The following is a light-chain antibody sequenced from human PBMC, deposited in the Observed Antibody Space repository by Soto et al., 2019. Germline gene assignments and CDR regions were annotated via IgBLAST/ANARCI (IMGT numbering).Light chain of an antibody. Sequence: QSALTQPPSASGSPGQSVSISCTGTGSDVGTYNFVSWYQQHPGKAPKPLIYEVTKRPSGVPDRFSGSKSGNTASLTVSGLQAEDEAEYFCSSYTGDRHFYVFGTGTKVTVL. CDR1: GSDVGTYNF. CDR3: SSYTGDRHFYV. CDR2: EVT. V-gene: IGLV2-8*01. J-gene: IGLJ1*01.